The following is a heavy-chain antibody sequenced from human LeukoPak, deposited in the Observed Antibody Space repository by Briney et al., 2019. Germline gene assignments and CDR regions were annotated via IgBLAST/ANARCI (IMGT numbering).Heavy chain of an antibody. Sequence: ASVKVSRKSSGYTFTSYYMHWVRQAPGQGLEWMGIINPSAGSTSYAQKFHGRVTITRGTSTNTVYMELSSLRSEDTAVYFCARASPSDYYFNYGGQGHLVTVSS. CDR2: INPSAGST. J-gene: IGHJ4*02. CDR3: ARASPSDYYFNY. V-gene: IGHV1-46*01. CDR1: GYTFTSYY.